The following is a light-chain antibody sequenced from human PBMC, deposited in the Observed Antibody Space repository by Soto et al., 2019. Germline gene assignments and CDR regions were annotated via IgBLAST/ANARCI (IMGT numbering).Light chain of an antibody. CDR2: GAS. Sequence: EIVLTQSPGILSLSPGERATLSCRASQSFSNDFLAWYQQKPGQAPRLLIYGASTRATDVPDRFSGSGSGADFTLSISRLEPEDFAVYYCQQYGSYPLTFGGGTKVDIK. V-gene: IGKV3-20*01. J-gene: IGKJ4*01. CDR1: QSFSNDF. CDR3: QQYGSYPLT.